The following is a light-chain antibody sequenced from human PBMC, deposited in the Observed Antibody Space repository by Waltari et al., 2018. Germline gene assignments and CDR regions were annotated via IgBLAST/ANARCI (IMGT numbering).Light chain of an antibody. CDR3: QQYDNWPPYT. CDR2: GAS. Sequence: EIVMTQSPATLSVSPGERATPSCRVSQSVGRNLAWYQQKPGQAPRLLIYGASTRATGIPARFSGSGSETEFTLTISSLQSEDFAVYYCQQYDNWPPYTFGQGTKLEIK. CDR1: QSVGRN. V-gene: IGKV3-15*01. J-gene: IGKJ2*01.